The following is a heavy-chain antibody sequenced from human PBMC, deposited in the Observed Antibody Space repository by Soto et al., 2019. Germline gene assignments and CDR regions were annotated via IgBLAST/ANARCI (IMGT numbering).Heavy chain of an antibody. CDR1: CGSISSGGYS. V-gene: IGHV4-30-2*01. D-gene: IGHD2-2*01. J-gene: IGHJ5*02. CDR2: IYHSGST. Sequence: SETLSLTCAVSCGSISSGGYSWSWIRQPPGKGLEWIGYIYHSGSTYYNPSLKSRVTISVDRSKNQFSLKLSSVTAADTAVYYCARVPDRWGQGTLVSVSS. CDR3: ARVPDR.